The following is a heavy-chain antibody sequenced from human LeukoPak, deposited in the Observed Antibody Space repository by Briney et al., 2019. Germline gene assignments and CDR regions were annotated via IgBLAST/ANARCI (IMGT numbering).Heavy chain of an antibody. CDR1: GYTFTSYG. D-gene: IGHD3-22*01. V-gene: IGHV1-18*03. CDR3: ARGGGLKERYDSSGYPFDY. J-gene: IGHJ4*02. Sequence: GASVKVSCKASGYTFTSYGISWVRQAPGQGLEWMGWISAYNGNTNYAQKLQGRVTITRDTSASTAYMELSSLRSEDMAVYYCARGGGLKERYDSSGYPFDYWGQGTLVTVSS. CDR2: ISAYNGNT.